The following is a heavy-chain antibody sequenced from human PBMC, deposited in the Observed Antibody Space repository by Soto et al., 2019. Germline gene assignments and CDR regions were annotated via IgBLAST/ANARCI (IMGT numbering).Heavy chain of an antibody. D-gene: IGHD7-27*01. J-gene: IGHJ4*02. CDR2: ISSDGSSQ. Sequence: QVHLVESGEGVVQPGRSLRLSCATSGFTFSSYGIHWVRQPPGKGLEWVAVISSDGSSQYYADSMEGRFIISRDNSKKKVTLQMNSLRAGDPAVYYCGKDIGMGLGGGDYFDYWGQGALVTVSS. CDR1: GFTFSSYG. V-gene: IGHV3-30*18. CDR3: GKDIGMGLGGGDYFDY.